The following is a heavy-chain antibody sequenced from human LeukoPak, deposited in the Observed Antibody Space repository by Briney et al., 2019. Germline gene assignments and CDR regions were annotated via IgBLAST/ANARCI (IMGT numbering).Heavy chain of an antibody. D-gene: IGHD3-10*01. V-gene: IGHV4-61*02. CDR1: GGSISSGSYY. CDR2: IYTSGST. Sequence: SETLSLTCTVSGGSISSGSYYWSWIRQPAGKGLEWIGRIYTSGSTNYNPSLKSRVTISVDTSKNQFSLKLSSVTAADTAVYYCARDGSYYGSGSYQSAEYFQHWGQGTLVTVSS. CDR3: ARDGSYYGSGSYQSAEYFQH. J-gene: IGHJ1*01.